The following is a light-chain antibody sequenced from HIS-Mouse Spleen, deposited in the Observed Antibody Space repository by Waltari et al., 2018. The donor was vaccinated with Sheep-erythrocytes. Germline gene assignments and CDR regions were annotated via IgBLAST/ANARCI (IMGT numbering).Light chain of an antibody. CDR2: DVS. Sequence: QSALTQPRSVSGSPGQSVTISCTGTSSDVGGYNYVSWYQQHPGKAPKLMIYDVSKRPSGVPGCFPGSKSGNTASLTISGLQAEDEADYYCCSYAGSYNHVFATGTKVTVL. CDR1: SSDVGGYNY. V-gene: IGLV2-11*01. J-gene: IGLJ1*01. CDR3: CSYAGSYNHV.